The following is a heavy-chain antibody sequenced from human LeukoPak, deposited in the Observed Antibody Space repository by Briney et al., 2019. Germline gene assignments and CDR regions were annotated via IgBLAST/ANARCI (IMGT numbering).Heavy chain of an antibody. CDR3: ARDKLAGTTVTTPDY. D-gene: IGHD4-17*01. Sequence: PGGSLRLSCAASGFTFSSYSMNWVRQAPGKGLEWVSSISSSSSYIYYADSVKGRFTISRDNAKNSLYLQMNSLRAEDTAVYYCARDKLAGTTVTTPDYWGQGTLVTVSS. CDR2: ISSSSSYI. V-gene: IGHV3-21*01. J-gene: IGHJ4*02. CDR1: GFTFSSYS.